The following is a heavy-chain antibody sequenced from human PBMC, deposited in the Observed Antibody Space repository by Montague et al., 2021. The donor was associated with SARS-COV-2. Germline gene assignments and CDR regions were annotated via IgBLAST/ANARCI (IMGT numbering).Heavy chain of an antibody. CDR1: SGSISSYN. J-gene: IGHJ3*02. CDR3: ARGAGYSSSWYLAFEI. Sequence: SETLSLTCTVSSGSISSYNRSWSLQPPGKGVVWSGYNNYSSSTNYNHSLNGSVTITVDTSTNKFSLKLSSVAAADTAVNYYARGAGYSSSWYLAFEIWGQGTMVTVSS. D-gene: IGHD6-13*01. CDR2: NNYSSST. V-gene: IGHV4-59*01.